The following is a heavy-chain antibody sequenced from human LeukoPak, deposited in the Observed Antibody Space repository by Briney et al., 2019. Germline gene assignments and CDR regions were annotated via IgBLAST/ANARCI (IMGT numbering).Heavy chain of an antibody. CDR2: INPNSGGT. D-gene: IGHD1-14*01. CDR1: GYTFTGYY. V-gene: IGHV1-2*02. J-gene: IGHJ6*03. CDR3: ARWAGSAGYYYYYMDV. Sequence: ASVKVSCKASGYTFTGYYMHWVRQAPGQGLEWMGWINPNSGGTNYAPKRQGRVTMTRDTSISTAYMELSRLRSDDTAVYYCARWAGSAGYYYYYMDVWGKGTTVTVSS.